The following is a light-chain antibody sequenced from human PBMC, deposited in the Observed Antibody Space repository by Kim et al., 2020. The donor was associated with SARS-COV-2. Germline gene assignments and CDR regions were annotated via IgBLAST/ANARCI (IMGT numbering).Light chain of an antibody. V-gene: IGLV3-9*01. CDR1: NIGSKN. CDR2: RDS. J-gene: IGLJ2*01. CDR3: QVWDSSTAV. Sequence: VALGQTARITCGENNIGSKNVHWYQQKPGQAPVLVIYRDSNRPSGIPERFSGSNSGNTATLTISRAQAGDEADYYCQVWDSSTAVFGGGTKLTVL.